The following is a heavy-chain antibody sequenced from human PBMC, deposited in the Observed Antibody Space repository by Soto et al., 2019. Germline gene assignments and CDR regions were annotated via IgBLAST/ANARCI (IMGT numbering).Heavy chain of an antibody. V-gene: IGHV3-9*01. CDR1: GFTFDDYA. J-gene: IGHJ6*02. Sequence: PGGSLRLSCAASGFTFDDYAMHWVRQAPGKGLEWVSGISWNSGSIGYADSVKGRFTISRDNAKNSLYLQMNSLRAEDTALYYCAKDRGDWRAARDYYGMDVWGQGTTVTVSS. CDR2: ISWNSGSI. CDR3: AKDRGDWRAARDYYGMDV. D-gene: IGHD6-13*01.